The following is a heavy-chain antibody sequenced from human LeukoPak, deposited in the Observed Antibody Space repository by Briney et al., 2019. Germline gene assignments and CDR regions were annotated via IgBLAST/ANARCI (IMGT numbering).Heavy chain of an antibody. J-gene: IGHJ4*02. Sequence: PGGSLRLSCAASGFTFSSYAMSWVRQAPGKGLEYVSAISSNGGSTYYANSVKGRFTISRDNSKNTLYLQMGSLRAEDMAVYYCARDEGDYVLDYWGQGTLVTVSS. CDR3: ARDEGDYVLDY. D-gene: IGHD4-17*01. CDR1: GFTFSSYA. CDR2: ISSNGGST. V-gene: IGHV3-64*01.